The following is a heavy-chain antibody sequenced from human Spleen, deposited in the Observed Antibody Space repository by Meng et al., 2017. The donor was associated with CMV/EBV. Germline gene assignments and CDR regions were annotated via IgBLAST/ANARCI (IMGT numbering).Heavy chain of an antibody. CDR3: ARVEYYCSTSGCYPDS. D-gene: IGHD2-2*01. V-gene: IGHV1-69*04. Sequence: SGGTFTSYSFSWVRRAPGQGLEWMGRIIPILDIANYAQKFQDRVTITADKSTSSAYMELSSLRYEDTAVYYCARVEYYCSTSGCYPDSWGQGTLVTVSS. J-gene: IGHJ4*02. CDR2: IIPILDIA. CDR1: GGTFTSYS.